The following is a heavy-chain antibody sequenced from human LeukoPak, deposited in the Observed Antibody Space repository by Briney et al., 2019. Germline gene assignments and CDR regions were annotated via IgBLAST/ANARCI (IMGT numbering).Heavy chain of an antibody. CDR1: GFTFSSYS. J-gene: IGHJ4*02. CDR2: ISSSSSYI. D-gene: IGHD3-22*01. CDR3: ARAGSRYYYDSSGSYFDY. Sequence: GGSLRLSCAASGFTFSSYSMNWVRQAPGKGLEWVSSISSSSSYIYYADSVKGRFTISRDNAKNSLYLQMNSLRAEDTAVYYCARAGSRYYYDSSGSYFDYWGQGTLVTVSS. V-gene: IGHV3-21*01.